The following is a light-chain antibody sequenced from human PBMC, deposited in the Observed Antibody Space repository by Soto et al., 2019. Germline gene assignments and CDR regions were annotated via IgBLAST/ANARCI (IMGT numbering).Light chain of an antibody. CDR2: DVS. CDR1: SSDVGGYNY. V-gene: IGLV2-11*01. CDR3: CSYAGSPYDVV. J-gene: IGLJ2*01. Sequence: QSVLTQPRSVSGSPGQSVTISCTGTSSDVGGYNYVSWYQQHPGKAPKLMIYDVSKRPSGVPDRFSGSKSGNTASLTSSGLQAEDEADYYCCSYAGSPYDVVFGGGTKLTVL.